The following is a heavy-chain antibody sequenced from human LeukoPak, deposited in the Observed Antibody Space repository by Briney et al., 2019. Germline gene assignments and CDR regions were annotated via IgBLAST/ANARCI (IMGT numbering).Heavy chain of an antibody. V-gene: IGHV1-18*01. Sequence: ASVKVSCKPSGSTFTSYGISWVRQAPGQGLEWMGWISGYNGNTKYAQKLQGRVTMTTDTSTSTAYMELRSLRPDDTAVYYCARDSLQIYYDSSGYHLDAFDNWGQGTMVTVSS. J-gene: IGHJ3*02. D-gene: IGHD3-22*01. CDR2: ISGYNGNT. CDR1: GSTFTSYG. CDR3: ARDSLQIYYDSSGYHLDAFDN.